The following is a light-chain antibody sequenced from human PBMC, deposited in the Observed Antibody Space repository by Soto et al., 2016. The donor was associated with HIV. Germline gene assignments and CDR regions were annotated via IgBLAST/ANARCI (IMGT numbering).Light chain of an antibody. CDR3: QQYYTTPYT. V-gene: IGKV1-NL1*01. J-gene: IGKJ2*01. Sequence: DIQMTQSPSSLSASVGDRVTITCRASQGISSSLAWYQQKPGEAPKLLLYAASRLESGVPSRFSGSGSGTDFTLTISSLQPEDFATYCCQQYYTTPYTFGQGTKVEDQT. CDR2: AAS. CDR1: QGISSS.